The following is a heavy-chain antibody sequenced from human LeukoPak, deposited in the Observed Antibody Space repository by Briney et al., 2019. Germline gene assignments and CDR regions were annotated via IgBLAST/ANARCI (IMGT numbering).Heavy chain of an antibody. D-gene: IGHD3-3*01. CDR1: GGSISSYY. Sequence: SETLSLTCNVSGGSISSYYWTWVRQPAGSGLEWIGRINAKGDINYNPSLKSRVTMSVDTSKNQFSLKMTSLTAPDTAVYFCARGGLDLWSGYLQDWGRGTLVTVSS. CDR3: ARGGLDLWSGYLQD. V-gene: IGHV4-4*07. J-gene: IGHJ4*02. CDR2: INAKGDI.